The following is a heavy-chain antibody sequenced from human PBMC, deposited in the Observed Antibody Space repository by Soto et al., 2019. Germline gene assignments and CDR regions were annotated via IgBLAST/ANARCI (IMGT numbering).Heavy chain of an antibody. J-gene: IGHJ4*02. CDR3: ARVGPYDFWSGYYEYYVDY. CDR2: INAGNGNT. Sequence: ASVKVSCKASGYTFTSYAMHWVRQAPGQRLEWMGWINAGNGNTKYSQKFQGRVTITRDTSASTAYMELSSLRSEDTAVYYCARVGPYDFWSGYYEYYVDYWGQGTLVTVSS. V-gene: IGHV1-3*01. D-gene: IGHD3-3*01. CDR1: GYTFTSYA.